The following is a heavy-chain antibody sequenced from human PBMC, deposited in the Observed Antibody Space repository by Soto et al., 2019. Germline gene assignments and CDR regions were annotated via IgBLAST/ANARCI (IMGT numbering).Heavy chain of an antibody. D-gene: IGHD3-10*01. Sequence: PGGSLRLSCAASGFTFSSYAMHWVRQAPGKGLEWVAVISYDGSNKYYADSVKGRFTISRDNSKNTLYLQMNSLRAEDTAVYYCARAITMVRGVMHYYYYYGMDVWGQGTTVTVSS. V-gene: IGHV3-30-3*01. CDR1: GFTFSSYA. CDR2: ISYDGSNK. J-gene: IGHJ6*02. CDR3: ARAITMVRGVMHYYYYYGMDV.